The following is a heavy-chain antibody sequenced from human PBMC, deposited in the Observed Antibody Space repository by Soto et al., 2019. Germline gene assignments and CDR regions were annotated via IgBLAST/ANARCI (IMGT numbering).Heavy chain of an antibody. V-gene: IGHV3-21*01. CDR3: AREGHNWNYGAFDI. Sequence: VGSLRLSGAASGFTFSSYSMNWVRQAPGKGLEWVSSISSSSSYIYYADSVKGRFTISRDNAKNSLYLQMNSLRAEDTAVYYCAREGHNWNYGAFDIWGQGTMVTVSS. CDR2: ISSSSSYI. CDR1: GFTFSSYS. J-gene: IGHJ3*02. D-gene: IGHD1-7*01.